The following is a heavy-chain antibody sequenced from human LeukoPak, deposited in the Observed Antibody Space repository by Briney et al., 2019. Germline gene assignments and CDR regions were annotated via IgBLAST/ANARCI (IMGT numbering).Heavy chain of an antibody. CDR3: ARVSITIFGVVPLDY. D-gene: IGHD3-3*01. V-gene: IGHV1-2*02. CDR2: INPNSGGT. CDR1: GYTFTKYY. J-gene: IGHJ4*02. Sequence: ASVKVSCKASGYTFTKYYMHWVRQAPGQGLEWMGWINPNSGGTNYAQKFQGRVTMTRDTSISTAYMELSRLRSDDTAVYYCARVSITIFGVVPLDYWGQGTLVTVSS.